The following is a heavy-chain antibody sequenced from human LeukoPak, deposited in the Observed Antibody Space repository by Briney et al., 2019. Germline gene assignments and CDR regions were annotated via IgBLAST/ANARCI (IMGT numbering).Heavy chain of an antibody. V-gene: IGHV1-2*04. CDR2: INPNSGGT. CDR1: GYTFTGYY. J-gene: IGHJ4*02. D-gene: IGHD5-24*01. Sequence: ASVKVSCKASGYTFTGYYMHWVRQAPGQGLEWMGWINPNSGGTNYAQKFQGWVTMTRDTSISTAYMELSRLRSDDTAVYYCARDVDGYNSYYFDYWGQGTLVTVSS. CDR3: ARDVDGYNSYYFDY.